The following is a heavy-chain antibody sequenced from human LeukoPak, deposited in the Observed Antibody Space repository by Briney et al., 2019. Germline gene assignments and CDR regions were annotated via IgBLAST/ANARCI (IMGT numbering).Heavy chain of an antibody. Sequence: AGSLRLSCAASGFIFSNYALAWVRQAPGKGLEWVSGISRIGGSTHYADSVNGRFTISRDNSKNILYLQMNSRRAEDTALYYCAKDFVGTGNFRGGDYWGQGTLVTVSS. CDR3: AKDFVGTGNFRGGDY. CDR2: ISRIGGST. J-gene: IGHJ4*02. CDR1: GFIFSNYA. V-gene: IGHV3-23*01. D-gene: IGHD1-1*01.